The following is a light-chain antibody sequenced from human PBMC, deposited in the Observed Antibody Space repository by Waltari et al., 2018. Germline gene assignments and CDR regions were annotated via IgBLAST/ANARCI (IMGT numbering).Light chain of an antibody. CDR2: GAS. V-gene: IGKV3-20*01. J-gene: IGKJ2*01. Sequence: EIVLTQSPGTLSLSPGERATLSCRASQSVSSSYLAWYQQKPGQAPRLLIYGASSRATGIPDRFSGSGSGTDFTLTISTLEPEDFAVYYCQQYGSSPYTFGQGTKLEIE. CDR3: QQYGSSPYT. CDR1: QSVSSSY.